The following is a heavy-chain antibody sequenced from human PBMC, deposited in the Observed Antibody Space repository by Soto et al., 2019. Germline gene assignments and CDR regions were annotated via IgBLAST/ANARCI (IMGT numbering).Heavy chain of an antibody. CDR2: IYYSGST. CDR3: ARDIMGTDYYYYGMDV. Sequence: SETLSLTCTVSGGSISSYYWSWIRQPPGKGLEWIGYIYYSGSTNYNPSLKSRVTISVDTSKTQFSLKLSSVTAADTAVYYCARDIMGTDYYYYGMDVWGQGTTVTVSS. D-gene: IGHD2-8*01. V-gene: IGHV4-59*01. J-gene: IGHJ6*02. CDR1: GGSISSYY.